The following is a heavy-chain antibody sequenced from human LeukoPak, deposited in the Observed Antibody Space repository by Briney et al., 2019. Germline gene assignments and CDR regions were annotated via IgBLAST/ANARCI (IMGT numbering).Heavy chain of an antibody. J-gene: IGHJ5*02. D-gene: IGHD2-2*01. CDR1: GFTPRNYW. Sequence: GGTLRLSCAASGFTPRNYWMSWGRQAPGPGLECVTNIKECGGFRFYVDAVTGRFTISRDNDKNSLYLQINSLRAENTAVYYYARGYCSITSCYPNWFNPWGQGTLVTVSS. V-gene: IGHV3-7*01. CDR3: ARGYCSITSCYPNWFNP. CDR2: IKECGGFR.